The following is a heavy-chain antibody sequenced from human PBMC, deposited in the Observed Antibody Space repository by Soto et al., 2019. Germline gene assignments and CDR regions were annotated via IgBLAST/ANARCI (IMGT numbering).Heavy chain of an antibody. V-gene: IGHV4-59*01. Sequence: ASETLSLTCTVSGGSISSYYWSWIRQPPGKGLEWIGYIYYSGSTNYNPSLKSRVTISVDTSKNQFSLKLSSVTAADTAVYYCARAPSTRTGTGHYYYYGMDVWGQGTTVTVSS. CDR3: ARAPSTRTGTGHYYYYGMDV. CDR2: IYYSGST. CDR1: GGSISSYY. J-gene: IGHJ6*02. D-gene: IGHD1-7*01.